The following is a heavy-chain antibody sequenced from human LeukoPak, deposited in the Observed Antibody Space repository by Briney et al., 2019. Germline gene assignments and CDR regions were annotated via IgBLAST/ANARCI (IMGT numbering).Heavy chain of an antibody. V-gene: IGHV3-23*01. Sequence: GGSLRLSCAASGFTFSSYAMSWVRQAPGKGLEWVSAISGSGGSTYYADSVKGRFTISRDNSKNTLYLQRNSLRAEDTAVYYCAPAPRGGTVTTFEFDYWGQGTLVTVSS. CDR3: APAPRGGTVTTFEFDY. J-gene: IGHJ4*02. D-gene: IGHD4-17*01. CDR2: ISGSGGST. CDR1: GFTFSSYA.